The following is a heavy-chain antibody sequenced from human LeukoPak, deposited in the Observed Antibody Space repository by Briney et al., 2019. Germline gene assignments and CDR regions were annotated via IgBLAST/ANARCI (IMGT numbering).Heavy chain of an antibody. CDR2: INHSGST. J-gene: IGHJ5*02. CDR1: GGSFSGYY. V-gene: IGHV4-34*01. CDR3: ARGGLGYCSGGSCGRWFDP. Sequence: PSETPSLTCAVYGGSFSGYYWSWIRQPPGKGLEWIGEINHSGSTNYNPSLKSRVTISVDTSKNQFSLKLSSVTAADTAVYYCARGGLGYCSGGSCGRWFDPWGQGTLVTVSS. D-gene: IGHD2-15*01.